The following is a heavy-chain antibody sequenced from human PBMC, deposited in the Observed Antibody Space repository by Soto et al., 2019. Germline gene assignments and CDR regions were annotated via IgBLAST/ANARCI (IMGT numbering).Heavy chain of an antibody. D-gene: IGHD6-6*01. CDR1: GGSISSGGYY. CDR3: AMVARPSWFDP. V-gene: IGHV4-31*03. J-gene: IGHJ5*02. CDR2: IYYSGST. Sequence: PSETLSLTCTVSGGSISSGGYYWSWIRQHPGKGLEWIGYIYYSGSTYYNPSLKSRVTISVDTSKNQFSLKLSSVTAADTAVYYCAMVARPSWFDPWGQGTLVTVSS.